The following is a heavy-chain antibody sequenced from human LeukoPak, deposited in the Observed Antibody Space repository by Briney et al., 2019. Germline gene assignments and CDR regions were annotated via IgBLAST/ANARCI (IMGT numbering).Heavy chain of an antibody. CDR1: GGSISSYY. V-gene: IGHV4-4*07. CDR2: IYTSGST. CDR3: ARDHFTCSSTSCYSIARPRQYYYYGMDV. Sequence: SETLSLTCTVSGGSISSYYWSWIRPPAGKGVEWIGRIYTSGSTNYNPSLKSRVTMSVDTSKNQFSLKLSSVTAADTAVYYCARDHFTCSSTSCYSIARPRQYYYYGMDVWGQGTTVTVSS. D-gene: IGHD2-2*02. J-gene: IGHJ6*02.